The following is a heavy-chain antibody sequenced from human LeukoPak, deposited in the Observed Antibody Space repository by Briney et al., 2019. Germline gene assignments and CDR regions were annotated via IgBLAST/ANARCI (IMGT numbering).Heavy chain of an antibody. J-gene: IGHJ5*02. CDR3: TRGAAAGITGWFDP. V-gene: IGHV3-49*03. CDR2: IRTKGYGGTT. Sequence: GGSLRLSCTASGFTFGDYTMSWFRQAPGKGLEWIGFIRTKGYGGTTEYAASVKGRFTISRDDSKNIAYLQMNSLKSEDTAVYYCTRGAAAGITGWFDPWGQGTLVTVSS. CDR1: GFTFGDYT. D-gene: IGHD6-13*01.